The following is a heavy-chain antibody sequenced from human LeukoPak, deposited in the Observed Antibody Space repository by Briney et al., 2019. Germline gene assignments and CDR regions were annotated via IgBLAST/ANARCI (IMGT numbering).Heavy chain of an antibody. CDR3: ARRAGAYSHPYDY. Sequence: GGSLRLSCAASGFTFSSHGMHWVRQAPGKGLEWVACIRYDGSNKYYADSVKGRFTISRDNSKNTLYLQMNSLRAEDTAVYYCARRAGAYSHPYDYWGQGTLVTVSS. D-gene: IGHD4/OR15-4a*01. V-gene: IGHV3-30*02. CDR1: GFTFSSHG. CDR2: IRYDGSNK. J-gene: IGHJ4*02.